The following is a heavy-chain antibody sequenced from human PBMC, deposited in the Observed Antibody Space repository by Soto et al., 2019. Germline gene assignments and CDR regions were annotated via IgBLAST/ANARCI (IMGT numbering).Heavy chain of an antibody. Sequence: SVKVSCKASGGTFSSYAISWVRQAPGQGLEWMGGIIPIFGTANYAQKFQGRVTITADESTSTAYMELSSLRSEDTAVYYCARLRCCSGGSCSNHDYWGQGTLVTVSS. CDR3: ARLRCCSGGSCSNHDY. D-gene: IGHD2-15*01. V-gene: IGHV1-69*13. CDR1: GGTFSSYA. CDR2: IIPIFGTA. J-gene: IGHJ4*02.